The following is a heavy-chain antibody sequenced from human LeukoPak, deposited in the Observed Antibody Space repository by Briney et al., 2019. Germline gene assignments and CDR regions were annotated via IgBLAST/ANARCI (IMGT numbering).Heavy chain of an antibody. CDR2: VSGSGGST. J-gene: IGHJ3*02. Sequence: GGSLRLSCAASGFTFSNYAMSWVRQAPGKGLEWVSAVSGSGGSTYYADSVKGRFTISRDDPKHTLYLQMNSLRVEDTAVYYCAKDDADISTPDAFDIWGQGTMVTVSS. CDR1: GFTFSNYA. CDR3: AKDDADISTPDAFDI. D-gene: IGHD3-9*01. V-gene: IGHV3-23*01.